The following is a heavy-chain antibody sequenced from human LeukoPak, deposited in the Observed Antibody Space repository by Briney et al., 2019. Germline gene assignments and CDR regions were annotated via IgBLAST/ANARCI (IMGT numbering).Heavy chain of an antibody. Sequence: HSGRSLRLSCAASGFTFSSYGMHWVRQAPGKGLEWVAVISYDGSNKYYADSVKGRFTISRDNSKNTLYLQMNSLRAEDTAVYYCAKDLTGRPLRVGELSTALGYWGQGTLVTVSS. CDR2: ISYDGSNK. J-gene: IGHJ4*02. CDR1: GFTFSSYG. CDR3: AKDLTGRPLRVGELSTALGY. D-gene: IGHD3-10*01. V-gene: IGHV3-30*18.